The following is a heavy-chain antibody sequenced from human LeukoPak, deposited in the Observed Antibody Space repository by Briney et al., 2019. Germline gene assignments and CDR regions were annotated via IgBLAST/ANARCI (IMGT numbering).Heavy chain of an antibody. Sequence: PSETLSLTCTVSGDSISSGSYYWGWIRQPPGKGLEWIGSIYYNGSTHYNPSLKSRVTISVDTSKNQFSLKLSSVTAADTAVYYCARDGRWFDPWGQGTLVTVSS. CDR2: IYYNGST. V-gene: IGHV4-39*02. J-gene: IGHJ5*02. D-gene: IGHD1-14*01. CDR3: ARDGRWFDP. CDR1: GDSISSGSYY.